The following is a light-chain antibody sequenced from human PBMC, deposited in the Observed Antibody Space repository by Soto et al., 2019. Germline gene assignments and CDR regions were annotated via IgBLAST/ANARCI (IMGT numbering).Light chain of an antibody. CDR3: QQSYATPYT. CDR2: AAF. V-gene: IGKV1-39*01. Sequence: DIQMTQSPSSLSASVGDRVAITCRTSQTISIYLNWYQHEPGKAPKLLIYAAFRLQSGVPSRLSDSGAGTDFTLTISNQQPEEFATYFFQQSYATPYTFSSGTKLDIK. CDR1: QTISIY. J-gene: IGKJ3*01.